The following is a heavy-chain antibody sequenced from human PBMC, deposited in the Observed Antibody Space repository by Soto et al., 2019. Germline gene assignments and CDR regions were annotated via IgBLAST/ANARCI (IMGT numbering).Heavy chain of an antibody. Sequence: GGSLRLSCAASGFTFTNAWINWVRQAPGKGLEWVGRIKSKTDGGTTDYAEPVKGRFAISRDDSNNMVYLQMNSLKIEDTTVYYCTTDSYSTIIIVRFDYWGHGTLVTVSS. D-gene: IGHD3-22*01. V-gene: IGHV3-15*07. CDR1: GFTFTNAW. CDR3: TTDSYSTIIIVRFDY. J-gene: IGHJ4*01. CDR2: IKSKTDGGTT.